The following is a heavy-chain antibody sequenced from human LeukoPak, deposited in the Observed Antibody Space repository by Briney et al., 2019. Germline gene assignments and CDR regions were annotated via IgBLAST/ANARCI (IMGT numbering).Heavy chain of an antibody. D-gene: IGHD3-22*01. J-gene: IGHJ4*02. CDR2: IYYSGST. Sequence: SETLSLTCTVSGGSVSSGGYYWSWIRQHPGKGLEWIGYIYYSGSTYYNPSLKSRVTISVDTSKNQFSLKLSSVTAADTAVYYCARSSVDIWRFDYWGQGTLVTVSS. CDR1: GGSVSSGGYY. CDR3: ARSSVDIWRFDY. V-gene: IGHV4-31*03.